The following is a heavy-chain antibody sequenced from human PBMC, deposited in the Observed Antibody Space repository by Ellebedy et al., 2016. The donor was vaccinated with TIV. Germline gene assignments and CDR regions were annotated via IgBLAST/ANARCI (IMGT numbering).Heavy chain of an antibody. CDR3: ARVGFDGTYAGIDY. CDR2: INPNTGAT. Sequence: AASVKVSCKASGYTFTSYDINWVRQAPGQGLEWMAWINPNTGATNYAENFQGRVTMTRDASLSTVYMELSRLTGDDTAVYYCARVGFDGTYAGIDYWGQGTLVTVSS. V-gene: IGHV1-2*02. J-gene: IGHJ4*02. CDR1: GYTFTSYD. D-gene: IGHD1-26*01.